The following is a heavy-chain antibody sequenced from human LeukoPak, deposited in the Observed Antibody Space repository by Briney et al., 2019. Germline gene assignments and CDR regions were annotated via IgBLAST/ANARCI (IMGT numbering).Heavy chain of an antibody. J-gene: IGHJ4*02. V-gene: IGHV3-30*02. Sequence: GGSLRLSCAASGFTFSSYGMHWVRQAPGKGLEWVAFIRYDGSNKYYADSVKGRFTISRDNSKNTLYLQMNSLRAEDTAVYYCAKDGATYYDILTARLRNRRPPYYFDYWGQGTLVTVSS. CDR3: AKDGATYYDILTARLRNRRPPYYFDY. CDR2: IRYDGSNK. CDR1: GFTFSSYG. D-gene: IGHD3-9*01.